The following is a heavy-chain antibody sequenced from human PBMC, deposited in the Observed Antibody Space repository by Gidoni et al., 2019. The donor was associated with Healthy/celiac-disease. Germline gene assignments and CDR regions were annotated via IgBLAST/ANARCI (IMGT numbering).Heavy chain of an antibody. CDR3: AAGGCSGGSCYDYYYYYGMDV. D-gene: IGHD2-15*01. V-gene: IGHV1-58*02. CDR2: IVVGSGNT. Sequence: QMQLVQSGPEVKKPGTSVKVSCKASGFPFTSSAMQWVRQARGQRLEWIGWIVVGSGNTNYAQKFQERVTITRDMSTSTAYMELSSLRSEDTAVYYCAAGGCSGGSCYDYYYYYGMDVWGQGTTVTVSS. J-gene: IGHJ6*02. CDR1: GFPFTSSA.